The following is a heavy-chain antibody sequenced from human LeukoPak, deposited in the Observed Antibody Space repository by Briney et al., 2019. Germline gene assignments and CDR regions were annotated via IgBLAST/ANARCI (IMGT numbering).Heavy chain of an antibody. CDR1: GASISSSYW. CDR2: IYDSGST. CDR3: AREVYDAFDI. V-gene: IGHV4-4*02. J-gene: IGHJ3*02. D-gene: IGHD5/OR15-5a*01. Sequence: SGTLSLTCAVSGASISSSYWWTWVRQPPGKGLEWIGEIYDSGSTNYNPSLKSRVTISVDKSKNQFSLKLSSVTAADAAVYYCAREVYDAFDIWGQGQWSPSLQ.